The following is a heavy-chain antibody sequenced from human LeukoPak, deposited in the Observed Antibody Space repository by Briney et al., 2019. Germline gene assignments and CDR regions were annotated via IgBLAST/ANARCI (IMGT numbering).Heavy chain of an antibody. Sequence: ASVKVSCKASGYTFTSYYMHWVRQAPGQGLEWMGIINPSGGSTSYAQKFQGRVTMTRDTSISTAYMELSRLRSDDTAVYYCARAGSSWYGAFDIWGQGTMVTVSS. CDR1: GYTFTSYY. CDR2: INPSGGST. V-gene: IGHV1-46*01. CDR3: ARAGSSWYGAFDI. D-gene: IGHD6-13*01. J-gene: IGHJ3*02.